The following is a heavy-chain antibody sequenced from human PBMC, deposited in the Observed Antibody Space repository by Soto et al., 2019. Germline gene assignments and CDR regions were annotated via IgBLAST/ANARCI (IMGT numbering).Heavy chain of an antibody. J-gene: IGHJ5*02. CDR1: GGSISSSSYY. V-gene: IGHV4-39*01. D-gene: IGHD1-26*01. CDR3: ARQSPDYLGSVGWFDP. CDR2: IYYSGAT. Sequence: SETLSLTCTVSGGSISSSSYYWVWIRQPPGKGLEWIGSIYYSGATYYNPSLKSRVTISVDTSKNQFSLKLRSVTAADTAVYYCARQSPDYLGSVGWFDPWGQGTLVTVSS.